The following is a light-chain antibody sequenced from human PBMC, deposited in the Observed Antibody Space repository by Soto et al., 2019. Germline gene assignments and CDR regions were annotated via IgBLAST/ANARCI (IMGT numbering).Light chain of an antibody. J-gene: IGLJ1*01. CDR3: SSYAGSNNYV. V-gene: IGLV2-8*01. Sequence: QSVLTQPPSASGSPGQSVTISCTGTSSDVGGYNYVSWYQQHPGKAPKLMIYEVSKRPSGVPDRFSGSKSGNTASLTVSGLQDEDEADYNCSSYAGSNNYVFGTGTKVTVL. CDR2: EVS. CDR1: SSDVGGYNY.